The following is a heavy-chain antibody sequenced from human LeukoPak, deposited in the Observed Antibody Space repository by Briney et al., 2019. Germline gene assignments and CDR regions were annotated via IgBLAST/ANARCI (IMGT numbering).Heavy chain of an antibody. V-gene: IGHV3-30-3*01. CDR2: ISYDGSNK. D-gene: IGHD3-22*01. Sequence: GGSLRLSCAASGFTFSSYAMHWVRQAPGKGLEWVAVISYDGSNKYYADSVKGRFTISRDNSKNTLYLQMNSLRAEDTAVYYCARDRGVYYYDSSGPTHYWGQGTLVTVSS. CDR1: GFTFSSYA. J-gene: IGHJ4*02. CDR3: ARDRGVYYYDSSGPTHY.